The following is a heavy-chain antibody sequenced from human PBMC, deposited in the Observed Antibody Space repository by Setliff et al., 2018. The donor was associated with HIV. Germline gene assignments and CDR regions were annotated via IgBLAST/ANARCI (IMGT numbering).Heavy chain of an antibody. J-gene: IGHJ4*02. Sequence: TLSLTCTVSGGSISSGYYYWSWIRQHPGKGLEWIGHIYYSGNPFYNPSLRSRVTISLDTSKNQFSLKLSSVTAADTAVYYCARGFDYAQRPPLYYFDYWGQGTLVTVSS. CDR2: IYYSGNP. CDR3: ARGFDYAQRPPLYYFDY. CDR1: GGSISSGYYY. D-gene: IGHD2-2*01. V-gene: IGHV4-31*03.